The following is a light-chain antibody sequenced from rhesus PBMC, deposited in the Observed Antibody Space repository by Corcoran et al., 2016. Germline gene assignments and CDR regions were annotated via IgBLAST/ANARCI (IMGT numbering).Light chain of an antibody. CDR3: SSYADRHYI. CDR1: SSDIGAYPY. Sequence: QAALTQPRSVSGSPGQSVTISCTGTSSDIGAYPYVSWYQQHPGTAPKIQIYEVSERPSGVSDRFSGSKSGNTASLTISGLQAEDEADYYCSSYADRHYIFGTGTRLTVL. J-gene: IGLJ1*01. V-gene: IGLV2-32*02. CDR2: EVS.